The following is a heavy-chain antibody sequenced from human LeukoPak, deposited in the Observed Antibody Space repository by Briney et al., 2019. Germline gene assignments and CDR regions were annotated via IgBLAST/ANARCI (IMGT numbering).Heavy chain of an antibody. V-gene: IGHV4-39*07. CDR3: ARNYYGSGSTLSPNDY. D-gene: IGHD3-10*01. Sequence: SETLSLTCTVSGGSISSSTSYWGWIRQSPGKGLEWIGSIYYSGRTYYNPSLKSRVTISADTSKKQFSLNLRSVTAADTAVYYCARNYYGSGSTLSPNDYWGQGTLVTVSS. J-gene: IGHJ4*02. CDR1: GGSISSSTSY. CDR2: IYYSGRT.